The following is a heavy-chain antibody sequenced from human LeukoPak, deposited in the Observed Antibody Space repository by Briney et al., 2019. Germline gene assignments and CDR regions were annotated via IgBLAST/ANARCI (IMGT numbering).Heavy chain of an antibody. J-gene: IGHJ4*02. D-gene: IGHD2-2*01. Sequence: GGSLRLSCAASGFTFSSYAMSWVRQAPGKGLEWVSAISGSGGSTYYAGSVKGRFTISRDNSKNTLYLQMNSLRAEDTAVYYCAKHIVVVPAAIHAVDYWGQGTLVTVSS. CDR1: GFTFSSYA. CDR2: ISGSGGST. V-gene: IGHV3-23*01. CDR3: AKHIVVVPAAIHAVDY.